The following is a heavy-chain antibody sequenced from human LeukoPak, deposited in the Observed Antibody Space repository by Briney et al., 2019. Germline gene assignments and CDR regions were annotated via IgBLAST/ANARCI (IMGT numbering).Heavy chain of an antibody. D-gene: IGHD6-13*01. CDR2: INHSGST. V-gene: IGHV4-59*08. Sequence: SETLSLTCTVSGGSISSYYWSWIRQPPGKGLEWIGEINHSGSTNYNPSLKSRVTISVDTSKNQFSLKLSSVTAAGTAVYYCARQIFMAAAGPRGGWFDPWGQGTLVTVSS. CDR3: ARQIFMAAAGPRGGWFDP. J-gene: IGHJ5*02. CDR1: GGSISSYY.